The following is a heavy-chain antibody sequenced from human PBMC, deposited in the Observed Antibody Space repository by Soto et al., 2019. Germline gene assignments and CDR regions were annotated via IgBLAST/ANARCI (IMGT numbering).Heavy chain of an antibody. CDR2: IYSGGST. Sequence: GGSLRLSCAASGFTVNNNYMSWVRQAPGKGLEWVSVIYSGGSTYYADSVKGRFTISRDNSKNTLYLQMNSLRAEDTAVYYCARDGAVGRTPYYYYGMDVWGQGTTVTVSS. CDR1: GFTVNNNY. J-gene: IGHJ6*02. CDR3: ARDGAVGRTPYYYYGMDV. V-gene: IGHV3-53*01. D-gene: IGHD1-26*01.